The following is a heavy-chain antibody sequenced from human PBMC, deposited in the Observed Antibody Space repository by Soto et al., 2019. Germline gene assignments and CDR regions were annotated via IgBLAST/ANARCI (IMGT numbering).Heavy chain of an antibody. Sequence: QVQLVQSGAEVKKPGASVKVSCKASGYTFTSYGISWVRQAPGQGLEWMGWISAYNGNTNYAQKLQGRVTMTTDTSTTATFIQLSILRAVYRAVYYCAIEWSAAGLVDYWGQGTLVTVSS. J-gene: IGHJ4*02. CDR3: AIEWSAAGLVDY. CDR2: ISAYNGNT. V-gene: IGHV1-18*01. D-gene: IGHD2-2*01. CDR1: GYTFTSYG.